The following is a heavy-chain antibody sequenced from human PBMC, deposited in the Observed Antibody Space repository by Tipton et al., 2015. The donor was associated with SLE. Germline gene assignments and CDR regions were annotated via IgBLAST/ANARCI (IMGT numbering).Heavy chain of an antibody. CDR1: GGSISSYY. J-gene: IGHJ4*02. V-gene: IGHV4-59*12. D-gene: IGHD3-22*01. CDR3: ARGYYESNGYYSFDY. CDR2: IYYSGST. Sequence: LRLSCTVSGGSISSYYWSWIRQPPGKGLEWIGYIYYSGSTNYNPSLKSRVTISVDTSNNQFSLKVNSMTAADTAVYHCARGYYESNGYYSFDYWGLGALVTVSS.